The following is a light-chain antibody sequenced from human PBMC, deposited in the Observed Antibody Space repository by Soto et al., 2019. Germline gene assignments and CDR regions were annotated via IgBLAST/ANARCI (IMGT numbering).Light chain of an antibody. CDR2: GAS. V-gene: IGKV1-33*01. J-gene: IGKJ3*01. Sequence: DIQMTQSPSSLSASVGDRVTITCQASQDIRKYLNWYQQKPGSAPKLLIYGASNLETGVPSRFSGSGYGTDFTFTISSLQPEDIATYYCQHYDNLPPFTFGPGTKVDIK. CDR1: QDIRKY. CDR3: QHYDNLPPFT.